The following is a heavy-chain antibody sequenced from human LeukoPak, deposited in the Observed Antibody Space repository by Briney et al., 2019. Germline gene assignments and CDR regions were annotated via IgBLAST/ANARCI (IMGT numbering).Heavy chain of an antibody. CDR1: GFTFDDYA. Sequence: PGRSLRLSCAASGFTFDDYAMHWVRQAPGKGLVWVSRINSDGSSTSYADSVKGRFTISRDNAKNTLYLQMNSLRAEDTAVYYCARSTPFDPFDYWGQGTLVTVSS. CDR2: INSDGSST. D-gene: IGHD2/OR15-2a*01. CDR3: ARSTPFDPFDY. V-gene: IGHV3-74*01. J-gene: IGHJ4*02.